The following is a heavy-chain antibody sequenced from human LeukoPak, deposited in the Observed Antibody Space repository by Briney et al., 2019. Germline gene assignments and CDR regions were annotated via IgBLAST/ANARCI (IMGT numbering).Heavy chain of an antibody. Sequence: PGGSLRLSCAASGFTFRSYAMHWVRQAPGKGPEYVSTINNNGGSIYYANSVKGRFTISTDNYKTTLYLQMGSLRAEDMAVYYCAREDSRSAFDIWGQGTMVTV. CDR1: GFTFRSYA. CDR2: INNNGGSI. V-gene: IGHV3-64*01. CDR3: AREDSRSAFDI. J-gene: IGHJ3*02. D-gene: IGHD4-11*01.